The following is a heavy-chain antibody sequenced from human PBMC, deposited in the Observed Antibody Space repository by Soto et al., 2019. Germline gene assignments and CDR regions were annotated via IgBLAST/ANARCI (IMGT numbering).Heavy chain of an antibody. D-gene: IGHD3-10*01. CDR2: ISSSSSYI. J-gene: IGHJ6*02. CDR3: ARDRGAASDIRYYYYGIDV. Sequence: EVQLVESGGGLVKPGGSLRLSCAASGFIFDIYSMTWVRQAPGKGLELVSSISSSSSYIYYADSVKGRFTISRDNAENSLYLQMSSLRADDTAVYYCARDRGAASDIRYYYYGIDVWGQGTTVTVSS. CDR1: GFIFDIYS. V-gene: IGHV3-21*01.